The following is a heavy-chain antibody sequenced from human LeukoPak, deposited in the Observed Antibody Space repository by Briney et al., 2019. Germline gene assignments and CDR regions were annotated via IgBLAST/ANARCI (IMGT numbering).Heavy chain of an antibody. CDR3: ARVGDSSGYYYHFDY. D-gene: IGHD3-22*01. J-gene: IGHJ4*02. CDR1: GFSFSVYA. CDR2: IRYDGRNK. Sequence: PGGSLRLSCAASGFSFSVYAMHWVRQAQGKGLEWVAFIRYDGRNKYYADSVKGRFTISRDNSKNTLYLQMNSLRAEDTAVYYCARVGDSSGYYYHFDYWGQGTLVTVSS. V-gene: IGHV3-30*02.